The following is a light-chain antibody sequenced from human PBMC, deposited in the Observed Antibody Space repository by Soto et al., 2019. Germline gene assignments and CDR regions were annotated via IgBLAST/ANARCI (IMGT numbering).Light chain of an antibody. V-gene: IGKV3-15*01. CDR2: GAS. CDR3: QQRSSWPIT. CDR1: QSISSK. Sequence: ETVMTQSPATLSVSPGERATLSCRASQSISSKLAWYQQKPGQTPRLLIYGASTRATGIPARFSGSGSGTEFTLTISSLEPEDFAVYYCQQRSSWPITFGQGTRLEIK. J-gene: IGKJ5*01.